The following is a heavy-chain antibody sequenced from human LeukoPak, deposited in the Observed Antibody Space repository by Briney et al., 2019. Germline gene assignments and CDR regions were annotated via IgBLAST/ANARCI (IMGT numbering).Heavy chain of an antibody. J-gene: IGHJ6*03. CDR3: TRGSIAYYYMDV. CDR2: IYYSGST. Sequence: PSETLSLTCTVSGGSISSSSYYWGWIHQPPGRGLEWIGNIYYSGSTNYNPSLKSRVTISVDTSKNQFSLKLSSVTAADTAVYYCTRGSIAYYYMDVWGKGTTVTISS. V-gene: IGHV4-39*07. D-gene: IGHD3-22*01. CDR1: GGSISSSSYY.